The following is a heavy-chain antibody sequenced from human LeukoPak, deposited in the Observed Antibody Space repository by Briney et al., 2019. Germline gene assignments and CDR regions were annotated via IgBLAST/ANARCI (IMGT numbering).Heavy chain of an antibody. D-gene: IGHD3/OR15-3a*01. V-gene: IGHV4-38-2*02. CDR1: GYSISSGYY. CDR3: ARVDADYFDY. J-gene: IGHJ4*02. Sequence: SETLSLTCTVSGYSISSGYYWGWIRQPPGKGLEWIGSIYHSGSTYYNPSLKSRVTISVDTSKDQFSRKLSSVTAADTAVYYCARVDADYFDYWGQGTLVTVSS. CDR2: IYHSGST.